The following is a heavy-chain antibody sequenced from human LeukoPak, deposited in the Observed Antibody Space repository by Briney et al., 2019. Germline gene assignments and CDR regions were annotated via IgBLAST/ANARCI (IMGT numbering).Heavy chain of an antibody. D-gene: IGHD1-26*01. J-gene: IGHJ5*02. V-gene: IGHV1-2*02. Sequence: ASVKVSCKASGYIFTGYYMHWVRQAPGQGLEWMGWINLNSGVTNYAQKFQGRVTMTRDTSISTAYMELSRLRSDDTAVYYCARGGIVGVYNWFDPWGQGTLVTVSS. CDR3: ARGGIVGVYNWFDP. CDR1: GYIFTGYY. CDR2: INLNSGVT.